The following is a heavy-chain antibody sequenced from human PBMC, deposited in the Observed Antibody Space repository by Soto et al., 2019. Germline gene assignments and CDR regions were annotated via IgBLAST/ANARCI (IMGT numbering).Heavy chain of an antibody. CDR3: ARDGTPSLTLWASAPIFDY. CDR1: GGTFSSYA. J-gene: IGHJ4*02. V-gene: IGHV1-69*13. CDR2: IIPIFGTA. D-gene: IGHD1-1*01. Sequence: GASVKVSCKASGGTFSSYAISWVRQAPGQGLEWMGGIIPIFGTANYAQKFQGRVTITADESTSTAYMELSSLRSEDTAVYYCARDGTPSLTLWASAPIFDYWGQGTLVTVSS.